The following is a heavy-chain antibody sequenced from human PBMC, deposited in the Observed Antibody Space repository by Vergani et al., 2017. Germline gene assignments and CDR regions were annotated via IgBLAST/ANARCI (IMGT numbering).Heavy chain of an antibody. D-gene: IGHD3-10*01. V-gene: IGHV3-23*01. CDR3: AKQYFVSGNYLVDY. Sequence: EVQLLESGGGLVQPGGSLRLTCAASEFTFSNYAMNWVRQAPGKGLEWVSGISGSGVSAYYTDSVKGRFTISRDNSKNMLFLKMNNLRTEDTAIYYCAKQYFVSGNYLVDYWGKGTLVNVSS. J-gene: IGHJ4*02. CDR1: EFTFSNYA. CDR2: ISGSGVSA.